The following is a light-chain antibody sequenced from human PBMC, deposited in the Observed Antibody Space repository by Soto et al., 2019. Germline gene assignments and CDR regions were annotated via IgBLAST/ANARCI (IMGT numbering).Light chain of an antibody. CDR2: DAS. Sequence: EIVLTKSPATLSLSPGEGVTLSCRASQSVSGYLAWYQQKPGQAPRLLMYDASNRATGIPARFSGSGSGTDFTLTISSLEPEDFAIYYCQQGSSWPVTFGQGTKLEIK. CDR1: QSVSGY. V-gene: IGKV3-11*01. J-gene: IGKJ2*01. CDR3: QQGSSWPVT.